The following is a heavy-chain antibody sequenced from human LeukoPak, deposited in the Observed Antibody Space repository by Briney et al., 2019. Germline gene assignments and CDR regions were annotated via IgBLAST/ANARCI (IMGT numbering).Heavy chain of an antibody. CDR1: GFTFTNYA. CDR3: VRHDSFIPF. V-gene: IGHV3-23*01. D-gene: IGHD2-21*01. Sequence: GRSLRLSCAASGFTFTNYAMAWVRQAPGKGIEWVSSISDTYATTYYTDSVKSRCTISRDNSKNTVSLLLNSLRAEDTAVYFCVRHDSFIPFWGQGTLVTVSS. CDR2: ISDTYATT. J-gene: IGHJ4*02.